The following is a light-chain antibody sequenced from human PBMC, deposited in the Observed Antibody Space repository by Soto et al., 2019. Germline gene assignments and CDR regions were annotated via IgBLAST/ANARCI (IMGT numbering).Light chain of an antibody. CDR1: SSNIGSNT. CDR3: AVWDDSLNGVV. CDR2: SNN. Sequence: QSVLTQPPSASGTPGQRVTISCSGSSSNIGSNTVNWYQQLPGTAPKLFIYSNNQRPSGVLDRFSGSKSGTSASLAISGLQSEDEADYYCAVWDDSLNGVVFGGGTKLTVL. V-gene: IGLV1-44*01. J-gene: IGLJ2*01.